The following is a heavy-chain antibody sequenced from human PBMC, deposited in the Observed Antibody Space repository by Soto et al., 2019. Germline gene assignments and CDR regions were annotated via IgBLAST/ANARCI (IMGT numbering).Heavy chain of an antibody. CDR2: IYYSGST. V-gene: IGHV4-30-4*01. CDR1: GGSISSGDYY. D-gene: IGHD6-6*01. CDR3: ARLSARWPTRYYFDY. J-gene: IGHJ4*02. Sequence: SETLSLTCTVSGGSISSGDYYWSWIRQPPGKGLEWIGYIYYSGSTYYNPSLKSRVTISVDTSKNQFSLKLSSVTAADTAVYYCARLSARWPTRYYFDYWGQGTLVTVSS.